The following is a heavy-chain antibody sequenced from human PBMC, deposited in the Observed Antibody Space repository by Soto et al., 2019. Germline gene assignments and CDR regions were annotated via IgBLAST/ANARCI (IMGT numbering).Heavy chain of an antibody. Sequence: GGSLRLSCAASGFTFSSYWMHWVRQAPGKGLVWVSRINSDGSNTSYADSVKGRFTISRDNAKNTLYLQMNSLRAEDTAVYYCARSEGLYYYYYMDVWGKGTTVTVSS. J-gene: IGHJ6*03. V-gene: IGHV3-74*01. CDR1: GFTFSSYW. CDR2: INSDGSNT. CDR3: ARSEGLYYYYYMDV.